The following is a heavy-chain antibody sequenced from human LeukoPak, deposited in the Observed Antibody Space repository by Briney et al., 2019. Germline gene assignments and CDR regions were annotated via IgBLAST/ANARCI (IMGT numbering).Heavy chain of an antibody. D-gene: IGHD2-2*01. V-gene: IGHV3-30*02. CDR3: AKDHRYCSSTSCYFDAFDI. J-gene: IGHJ3*02. CDR2: IRYDGSNK. Sequence: GGSLRLSCAASGFTFSSYGMHWVGQAPGKGLEWVAFIRYDGSNKYYADSVKGRFTISRDNSKNTLYLQMNSLRAEDTAVYYCAKDHRYCSSTSCYFDAFDIWGQGTMVTVSS. CDR1: GFTFSSYG.